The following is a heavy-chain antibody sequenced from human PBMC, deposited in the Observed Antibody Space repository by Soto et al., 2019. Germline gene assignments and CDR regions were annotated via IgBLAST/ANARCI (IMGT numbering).Heavy chain of an antibody. Sequence: AGGSLRLSCAASGFTFSSYAMSWVRQAPGKGLEWVSAISGGASSTYYADSVKGRFTISRDNSKNTLYLQMNSLRAEDTAVYYCAKCRKNIAVVPAALDVRGQGTTVTVSS. V-gene: IGHV3-23*01. CDR1: GFTFSSYA. CDR3: AKCRKNIAVVPAALDV. J-gene: IGHJ6*02. CDR2: ISGGASST. D-gene: IGHD2-2*01.